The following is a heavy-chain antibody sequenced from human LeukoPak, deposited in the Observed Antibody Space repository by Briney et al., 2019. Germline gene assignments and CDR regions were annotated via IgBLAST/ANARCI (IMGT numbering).Heavy chain of an antibody. CDR1: GGSISSGGYY. CDR3: ARDPDSTGEDY. CDR2: IYHSGST. V-gene: IGHV4-30-2*01. J-gene: IGHJ4*02. Sequence: NPSQTLSLTCTVSGGSISSGGYYWSWIRQPPGKGLEWIGYIYHSGSTYYNPSLKSRVTISVDRSKNQFSLKLSSVTAADTAVYYCARDPDSTGEDYWGQGTLVTVSS. D-gene: IGHD7-27*01.